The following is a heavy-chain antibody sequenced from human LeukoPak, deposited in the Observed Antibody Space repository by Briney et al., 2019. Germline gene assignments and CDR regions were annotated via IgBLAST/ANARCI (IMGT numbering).Heavy chain of an antibody. CDR1: GFTFSNAW. CDR2: IKSKTDGGTT. D-gene: IGHD3-3*01. V-gene: IGHV3-15*01. CDR3: TTYRIRFLEWLSWE. Sequence: PGGSLRLSSAASGFTFSNAWMSWVRQAPGKGLEWVGRIKSKTDGGTTDYAAPVKGRFTISRDDSKNTLYLQMNSLKTEDTAVYYCTTYRIRFLEWLSWEWGQGTLVTVSS. J-gene: IGHJ4*02.